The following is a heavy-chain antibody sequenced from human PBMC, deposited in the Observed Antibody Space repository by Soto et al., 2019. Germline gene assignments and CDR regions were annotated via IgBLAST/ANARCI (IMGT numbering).Heavy chain of an antibody. D-gene: IGHD5-12*01. J-gene: IGHJ4*02. CDR2: IYHDGGSK. CDR3: ARDHSRGYKDYEPPAY. V-gene: IGHV3-33*01. Sequence: QVQLVESGGGVVQPGRSLRLSCAATGFTFSSYGMQWVRQAPGKGLEWVASIYHDGGSKYHGDFVGGRFTISRDNSKNTVYLQMDSLRVEDTAVYYCARDHSRGYKDYEPPAYWGQGTLVTVSS. CDR1: GFTFSSYG.